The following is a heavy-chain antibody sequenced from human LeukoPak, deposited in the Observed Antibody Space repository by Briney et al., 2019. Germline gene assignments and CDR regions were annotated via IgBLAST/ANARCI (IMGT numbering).Heavy chain of an antibody. J-gene: IGHJ3*02. Sequence: SQTLSLTCAISGDSVSSNSAAWNWIRQSPSRGLEWLGRTYYRSKWYNDYAVSVKSRITINPDTSKNQFSLQLNSVTPEDTAVYYCARSSPRIAVAGTYAFDIWGQGTMVTVSP. CDR1: GDSVSSNSAA. D-gene: IGHD6-19*01. V-gene: IGHV6-1*01. CDR2: TYYRSKWYN. CDR3: ARSSPRIAVAGTYAFDI.